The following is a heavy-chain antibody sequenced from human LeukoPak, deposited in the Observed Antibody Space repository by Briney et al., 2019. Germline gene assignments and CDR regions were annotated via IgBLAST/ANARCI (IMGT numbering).Heavy chain of an antibody. CDR1: GFTFSDYY. V-gene: IGHV3-11*01. CDR3: ARDLHPVIPGYCSGGSCYGAGWFDP. Sequence: GGSLRLSCAASGFTFSDYYMSWIRQAPGKGLEWVSYISSSGSTIYYADSVKGRFTISRDNAKNSLYLQMNSLRAEDTAVYYCARDLHPVIPGYCSGGSCYGAGWFDPWGQGTLVTVSS. D-gene: IGHD2-15*01. J-gene: IGHJ5*02. CDR2: ISSSGSTI.